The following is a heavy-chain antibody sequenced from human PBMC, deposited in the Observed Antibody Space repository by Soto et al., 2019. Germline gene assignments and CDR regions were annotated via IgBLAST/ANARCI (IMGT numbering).Heavy chain of an antibody. CDR3: AREADTAMVPNFDY. D-gene: IGHD5-18*01. V-gene: IGHV3-33*01. Sequence: GSLRLSCAASGFTFSSYGMHWVRQAPGKGLEWVAVIWYDGSNKYYADSVKGRFTISRDNSKNTLYLQMNSLRAEDTAVYYCAREADTAMVPNFDYWGQGTLVTVSS. J-gene: IGHJ4*02. CDR1: GFTFSSYG. CDR2: IWYDGSNK.